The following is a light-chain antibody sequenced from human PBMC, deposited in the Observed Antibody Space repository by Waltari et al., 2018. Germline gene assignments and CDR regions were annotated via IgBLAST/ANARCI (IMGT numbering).Light chain of an antibody. CDR3: ISYTPSDTYV. CDR2: DVT. Sequence: QSARTQPPSVYGSPGQSVPIPCSGTSIDVGRSNPFSWYQQSPGPAPKVIIYDVTNRPTGVPDRFSASKSGNTASLTISGLQSEDEADYYCISYTPSDTYVFGTGTKVAVL. V-gene: IGLV2-18*02. CDR1: SIDVGRSNP. J-gene: IGLJ1*01.